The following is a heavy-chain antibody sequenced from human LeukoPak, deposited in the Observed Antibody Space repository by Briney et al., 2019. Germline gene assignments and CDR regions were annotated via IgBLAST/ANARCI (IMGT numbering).Heavy chain of an antibody. V-gene: IGHV3-7*01. CDR1: GFTFSSYW. J-gene: IGHJ4*02. CDR2: IKQDGSEK. Sequence: GGSLRLSCAASGFTFSSYWMSWVRQAPGKGLEWVANIKQDGSEKYYVDSVKGRLTISRDNAKNSLYLQMNSLRAEDTAVYYCARVPYRRTYYYDSSPYYFDYWGQGTLVTVSS. CDR3: ARVPYRRTYYYDSSPYYFDY. D-gene: IGHD3-22*01.